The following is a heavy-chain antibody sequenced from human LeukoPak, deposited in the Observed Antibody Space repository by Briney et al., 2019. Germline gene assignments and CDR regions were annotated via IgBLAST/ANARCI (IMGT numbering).Heavy chain of an antibody. V-gene: IGHV4-61*01. CDR1: GGSVSSGSYY. J-gene: IGHJ6*02. CDR2: IYYSGST. D-gene: IGHD2-21*02. CDR3: ASAYCGGDCYGYYYYYGMDV. Sequence: PSETLSLTCTVSGGSVSSGSYYWSWIRQPPGKGLEWIGYIYYSGSTNYNPSFKSRVTISVDTSKNQFSLKLSSVTAADTAVYYCASAYCGGDCYGYYYYYGMDVWGQGTTVTVSS.